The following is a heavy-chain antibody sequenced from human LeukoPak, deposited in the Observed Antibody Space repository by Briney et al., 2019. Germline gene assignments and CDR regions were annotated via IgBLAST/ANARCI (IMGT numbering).Heavy chain of an antibody. CDR2: INPNSGGT. Sequence: ASVKVSCKASGYTFTGYYMHWVRQAPGQGLEWMGWINPNSGGTNYAQKFQGRVTMTRDTSSSTAYMELSRLRSDDTAVYYCARAEPARNPVTTHVFDYWGQGTLVTVSS. CDR3: ARAEPARNPVTTHVFDY. V-gene: IGHV1-2*02. J-gene: IGHJ4*02. CDR1: GYTFTGYY. D-gene: IGHD4-11*01.